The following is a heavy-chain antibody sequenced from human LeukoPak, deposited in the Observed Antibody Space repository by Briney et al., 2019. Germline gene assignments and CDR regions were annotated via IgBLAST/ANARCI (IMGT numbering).Heavy chain of an antibody. Sequence: SVKVSCKASGGTFSSYAISWVRQAPGQGLEWMGRIIPILGIANYAQKFQGRVTITADKSTSTAYMELSSLRSEDTAVYYCAREFWNGWASMGYYFDYWGQGTLVTVSS. CDR2: IIPILGIA. CDR3: AREFWNGWASMGYYFDY. D-gene: IGHD1-1*01. CDR1: GGTFSSYA. V-gene: IGHV1-69*04. J-gene: IGHJ4*02.